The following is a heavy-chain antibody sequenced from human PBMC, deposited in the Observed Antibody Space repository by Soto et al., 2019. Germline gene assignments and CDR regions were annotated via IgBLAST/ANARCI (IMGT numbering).Heavy chain of an antibody. J-gene: IGHJ4*02. Sequence: ASVKVSCKASGYTFTSYDINWARQATGQGLEWMGWMNPNSGNTGYAQKFQGRVTMTRNTSISTAYMELSSLRSEDTAVYYCAREREIEYSSSLDYWGQGTLVTVSS. D-gene: IGHD6-6*01. CDR2: MNPNSGNT. CDR3: AREREIEYSSSLDY. V-gene: IGHV1-8*01. CDR1: GYTFTSYD.